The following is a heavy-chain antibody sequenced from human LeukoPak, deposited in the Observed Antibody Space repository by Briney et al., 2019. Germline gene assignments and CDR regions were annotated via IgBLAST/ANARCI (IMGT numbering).Heavy chain of an antibody. CDR2: ISDSGGRT. V-gene: IGHV3-23*01. Sequence: PGGSLRLSCAVSGITLSNYGTSWVRQAPGKGLEWVAGISDSGGRTKYADSVKGRFTISRDNSKNTLYLQMNSLRAEDTAVYFCAKRGIVIRVILVGFHKEAYYFDSWGQGALVTVSS. D-gene: IGHD3-16*01. J-gene: IGHJ4*02. CDR1: GITLSNYG. CDR3: AKRGIVIRVILVGFHKEAYYFDS.